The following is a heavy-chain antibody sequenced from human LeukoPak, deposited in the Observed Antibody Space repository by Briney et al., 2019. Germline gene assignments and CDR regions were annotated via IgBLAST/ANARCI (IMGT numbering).Heavy chain of an antibody. CDR2: ISYDGSNK. CDR1: GFTFSSYG. CDR3: AGRHCSTTSCFFYYYYMDV. D-gene: IGHD2-2*01. Sequence: GGSLRLSCGASGFTFSSYGIHWVRQAPGKGLEWVAIISYDGSNKYYAGSVRGRFTISRDNSKSTLYLQMNSLRAEDTTVYYCAGRHCSTTSCFFYYYYMDVWGKGTTVTVSS. V-gene: IGHV3-30*03. J-gene: IGHJ6*03.